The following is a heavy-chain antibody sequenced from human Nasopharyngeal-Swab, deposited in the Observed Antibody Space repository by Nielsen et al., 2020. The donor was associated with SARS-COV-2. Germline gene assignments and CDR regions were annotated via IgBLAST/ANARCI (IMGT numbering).Heavy chain of an antibody. CDR3: ARGCVLTGPSCYYYGMDV. J-gene: IGHJ6*02. CDR2: ISSSSNYI. CDR1: GFNFNMYS. D-gene: IGHD3-9*01. V-gene: IGHV3-21*01. Sequence: GESLKISCATSGFNFNMYSMYWVRQAPGKGLEWVSSISSSSNYIYYADPVKGRFTISRDNAKNSLYLQMNSLRAEDTAVYYCARGCVLTGPSCYYYGMDVWGQGTTVTVSS.